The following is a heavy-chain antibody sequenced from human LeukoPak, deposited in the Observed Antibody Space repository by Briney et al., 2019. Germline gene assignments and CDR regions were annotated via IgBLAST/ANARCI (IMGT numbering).Heavy chain of an antibody. Sequence: PGGSLRLSCAASGFTFRSYHMHWVRQAPGKGLEWVAVISYDGSYKYYADSVKGRFTISRDNSKSTLYLQMNSLRPEDTAMYYCSRSHIPDFWGQGTLVTVSS. J-gene: IGHJ4*02. V-gene: IGHV3-30*03. CDR2: ISYDGSYK. CDR3: SRSHIPDF. CDR1: GFTFRSYH.